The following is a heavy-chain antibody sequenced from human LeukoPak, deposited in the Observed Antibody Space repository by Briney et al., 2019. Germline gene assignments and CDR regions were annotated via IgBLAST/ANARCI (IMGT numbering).Heavy chain of an antibody. CDR3: ARSIAVAGTLDY. J-gene: IGHJ4*02. D-gene: IGHD6-19*01. V-gene: IGHV1-2*02. CDR1: GYTFTGYY. Sequence: ASVKLSCKASGYTFTGYYMHWVRQAPGQGLEWMGWINPNSGGTNYAQKFQGRVTMTRDTSISTAYMELSRLRSDDTAVYYCARSIAVAGTLDYWGQGTLVTVSS. CDR2: INPNSGGT.